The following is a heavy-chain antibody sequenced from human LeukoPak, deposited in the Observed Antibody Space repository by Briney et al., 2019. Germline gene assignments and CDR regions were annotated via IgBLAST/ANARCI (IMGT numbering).Heavy chain of an antibody. CDR1: GFTFSSYG. Sequence: GGSLRLSCAASGFTFSSYGMHWVRQAPDKGLEWVAFIRYDGSNKYYADSVKGRFTISRDNSKNTLYLQMNSLRAEDTAVYYCAKDPWVVRGVTLDYWGQGTLVTVSS. D-gene: IGHD3-10*01. CDR2: IRYDGSNK. J-gene: IGHJ4*02. CDR3: AKDPWVVRGVTLDY. V-gene: IGHV3-30*02.